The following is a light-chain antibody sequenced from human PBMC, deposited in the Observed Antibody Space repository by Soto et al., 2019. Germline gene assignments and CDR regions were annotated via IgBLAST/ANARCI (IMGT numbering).Light chain of an antibody. V-gene: IGKV3-11*01. CDR3: QHRSSWPLT. CDR1: QSVRSY. Sequence: EIVMTQSPATLSVSPGERATLSCRASQSVRSYLAWYQQKPGQAPGLLIYDASNRATGIPARFSGSGSGTDFTLTISSLEPEDFAVYYCQHRSSWPLTFGGGTKVDI. CDR2: DAS. J-gene: IGKJ4*01.